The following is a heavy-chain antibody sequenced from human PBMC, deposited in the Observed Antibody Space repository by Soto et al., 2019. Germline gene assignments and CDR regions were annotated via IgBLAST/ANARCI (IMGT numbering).Heavy chain of an antibody. CDR3: ARGMQGPRYFDH. CDR2: ITNDGSST. CDR1: GFVFSSYW. V-gene: IGHV3-74*01. J-gene: IGHJ2*01. Sequence: EVQLVESGGGLVQPGGSLRLSCAGSGFVFSSYWMHWVRQVPGKGLVWVSRITNDGSSTTYADSVNGRFTISRDNAKNKLYLQMNSLGAVDTAVNYCARGMQGPRYFDHWGRGTLVTVSS.